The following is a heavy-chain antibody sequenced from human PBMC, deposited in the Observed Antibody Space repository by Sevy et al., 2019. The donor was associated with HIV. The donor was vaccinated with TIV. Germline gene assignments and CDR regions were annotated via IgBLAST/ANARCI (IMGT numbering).Heavy chain of an antibody. D-gene: IGHD1-7*01. CDR3: ARDRRNYAGQYFDY. CDR2: ISSGSTYT. V-gene: IGHV3-11*06. Sequence: GGSLRRSCAASGFTFSDYYMSWIRQAPGKGLEWVSDISSGSTYTKYADSVKGRITISRDNAKNSLYLQMNSLRVEDTAVYCCARDRRNYAGQYFDYWGQGTLVTVSS. J-gene: IGHJ4*02. CDR1: GFTFSDYY.